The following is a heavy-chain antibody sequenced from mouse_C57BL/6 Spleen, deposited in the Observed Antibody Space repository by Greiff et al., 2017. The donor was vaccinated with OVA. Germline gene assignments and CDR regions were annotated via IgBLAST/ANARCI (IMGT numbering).Heavy chain of an antibody. J-gene: IGHJ2*01. CDR1: GYSITSGYY. CDR2: ISYDGSN. D-gene: IGHD3-2*02. CDR3: ARQLRLRGYFDY. V-gene: IGHV3-6*01. Sequence: EVKLMESGPGLVKPSQSLSLPCSVTGYSITSGYYWNWIRQFPGNKLEWMGYISYDGSNNYNPSLKNRISITRDTSKNQFFLKLNSVTTEDTATYYCARQLRLRGYFDYWGQGTTLTVSS.